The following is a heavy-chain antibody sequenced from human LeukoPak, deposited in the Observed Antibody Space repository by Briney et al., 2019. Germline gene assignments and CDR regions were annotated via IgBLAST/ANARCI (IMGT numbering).Heavy chain of an antibody. CDR2: IKSKTDGGTT. Sequence: GGSPRLSCAASGFTFSNAWMSWVRQAPGKGLEWVGRIKSKTDGGTTDYAAPVKGRFTISRDDSKNTLYLQTNSLKTEDTAVYYCTTVKYYYYGMDVWGQGTTVTVS. CDR3: TTVKYYYYGMDV. J-gene: IGHJ6*02. V-gene: IGHV3-15*01. CDR1: GFTFSNAW.